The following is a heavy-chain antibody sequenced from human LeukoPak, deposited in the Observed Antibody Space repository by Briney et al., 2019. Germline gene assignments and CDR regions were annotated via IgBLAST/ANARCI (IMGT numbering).Heavy chain of an antibody. D-gene: IGHD6-6*01. CDR1: GFTVSNNY. CDR3: ARGGLVRSFDC. J-gene: IGHJ4*02. Sequence: GGSLRLSCAASGFTVSNNYMTWVRQAPGKGLEWVSLIYSGGSTYYADSVKGRFTISRDNAKNSLYLQMNSLRAEDTAVYYCARGGLVRSFDCWGQGILVTVSS. V-gene: IGHV3-66*01. CDR2: IYSGGST.